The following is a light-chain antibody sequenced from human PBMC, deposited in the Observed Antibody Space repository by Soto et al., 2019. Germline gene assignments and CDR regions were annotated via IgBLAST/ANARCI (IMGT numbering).Light chain of an antibody. Sequence: QSVLTQPASVSASPGQSITISCTGTSSDIGAYNYVSWYQQPPGKAPKLIIYDVGVRPSGVSSRFFGSKSANTASLTISGLQAEDEGDYYCTSYTTSTIVAFGGGTKVTVL. J-gene: IGLJ2*01. CDR3: TSYTTSTIVA. CDR2: DVG. V-gene: IGLV2-14*01. CDR1: SSDIGAYNY.